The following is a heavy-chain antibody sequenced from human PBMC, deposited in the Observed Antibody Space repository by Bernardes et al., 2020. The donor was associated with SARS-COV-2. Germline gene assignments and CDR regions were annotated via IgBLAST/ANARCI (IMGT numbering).Heavy chain of an antibody. Sequence: GGSLRLSCAASGFTFSSYWMHWVRQAPEKGLVWVSRINTDGKTITYADSVRGRFTISRDNAKNTLFLQMNGLRAEDTSLYYCARSAFISGRGYYIDYWPQGTLVTVSS. CDR3: ARSAFISGRGYYIDY. CDR2: INTDGKTI. D-gene: IGHD3-10*01. J-gene: IGHJ4*02. V-gene: IGHV3-74*01. CDR1: GFTFSSYW.